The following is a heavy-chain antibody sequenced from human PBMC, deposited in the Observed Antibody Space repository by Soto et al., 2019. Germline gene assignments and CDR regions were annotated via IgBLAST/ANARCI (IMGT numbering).Heavy chain of an antibody. D-gene: IGHD3-22*01. CDR3: AKDIEPYYYDSSGYYLVDY. Sequence: GGSLRLSCAASGFTFSSYAMSWVRQAPGKGLEWVSAISGSGGSTYYADSVKGRFTISRDNSKNTLYLQMNSLRAEDTAVYYRAKDIEPYYYDSSGYYLVDYWGQGTLVTV. J-gene: IGHJ4*02. V-gene: IGHV3-23*01. CDR1: GFTFSSYA. CDR2: ISGSGGST.